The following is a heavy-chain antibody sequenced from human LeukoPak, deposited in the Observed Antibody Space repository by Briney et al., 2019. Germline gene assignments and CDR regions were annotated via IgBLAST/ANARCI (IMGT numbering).Heavy chain of an antibody. V-gene: IGHV1-8*01. D-gene: IGHD2-2*01. J-gene: IGHJ4*02. CDR2: VNPNSGNT. CDR3: ARAHRIGRMRSSSTSY. Sequence: GASVKVSCKASGYTFTSYDINWVRQATGQGLEWMGWVNPNSGNTGYAQKFQGRVTMTRNTSISTVYMELSSLRSEDTAVYYCARAHRIGRMRSSSTSYWGQGTLVTVSS. CDR1: GYTFTSYD.